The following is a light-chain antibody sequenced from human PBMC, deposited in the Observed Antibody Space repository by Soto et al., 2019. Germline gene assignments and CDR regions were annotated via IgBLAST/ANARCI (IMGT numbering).Light chain of an antibody. Sequence: QSVLTQPPSASGNPGQRVTIACSGSSSNIGNNAVSWYQQLPGTAPKLLIYNNNQRPSGVPDRFSGSKSGTSSSLAISGRQSVDEADDYCAAWDDSLNARGVFGGGTKLTVL. CDR1: SSNIGNNA. J-gene: IGLJ3*02. CDR2: NNN. V-gene: IGLV1-44*01. CDR3: AAWDDSLNARGV.